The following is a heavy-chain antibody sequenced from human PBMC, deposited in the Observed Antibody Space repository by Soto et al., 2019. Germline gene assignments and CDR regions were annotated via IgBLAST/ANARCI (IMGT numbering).Heavy chain of an antibody. D-gene: IGHD3-10*01. CDR3: ARGQYYYGSGNGDGGMAV. V-gene: IGHV3-30-3*01. J-gene: IGHJ6*02. Sequence: QVQLVESGGGVVQPGRSLRLSCAASGFTFSSYAMHWVRQAPGKGLEWVAVISYDGSNKYYADSVKGRFTISRDNSKNTLYLQMNSLRAEDTAVYYCARGQYYYGSGNGDGGMAVWGQGTTVTVSS. CDR1: GFTFSSYA. CDR2: ISYDGSNK.